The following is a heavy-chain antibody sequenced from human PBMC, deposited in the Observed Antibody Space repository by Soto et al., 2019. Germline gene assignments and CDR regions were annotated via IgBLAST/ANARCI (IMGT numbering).Heavy chain of an antibody. CDR2: TYYNGDT. Sequence: PSETLSLTCTVSDDSFRGAEYYWSWIRQPLGKGPEWIGYTYYNGDTKYNPALRSRVTMSEDTSKNQFSLRLSSVTAADTAVYFCARGPAYIDACRTFDLWGRGILVTVSS. CDR1: DDSFRGAEYY. V-gene: IGHV4-61*08. CDR3: ARGPAYIDACRTFDL. D-gene: IGHD2-2*01. J-gene: IGHJ4*02.